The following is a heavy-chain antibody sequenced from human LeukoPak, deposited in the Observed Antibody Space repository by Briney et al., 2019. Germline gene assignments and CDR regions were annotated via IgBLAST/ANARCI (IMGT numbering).Heavy chain of an antibody. CDR3: ASPDRTYWYFGP. CDR1: GFTFSSYS. D-gene: IGHD3-16*02. V-gene: IGHV3-21*01. Sequence: GGSLRLSCAASGFTFSSYSMTWVRQVPGKGLEWVSSICSVGTYVYYAASLKGRITISRDYAKNLLYLQMNSLRAEDTAICYCASPDRTYWYFGPWGRGTLVTVSS. J-gene: IGHJ2*01. CDR2: ICSVGTYV.